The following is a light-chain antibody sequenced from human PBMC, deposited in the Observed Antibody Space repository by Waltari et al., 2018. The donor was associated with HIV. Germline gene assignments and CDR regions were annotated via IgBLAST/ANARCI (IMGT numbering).Light chain of an antibody. Sequence: QSALTQPPSASGSPGQSVTISCTGTSSDVGGYNYVSWYQQHPGKAPKSIIYEVIKRPSGVPDRFSGSKAGKTASLTVSVLQAEYEADYYCSSEAGSNWVFCGGTKLTVL. CDR1: SSDVGGYNY. V-gene: IGLV2-8*01. CDR2: EVI. J-gene: IGLJ3*02. CDR3: SSEAGSNWV.